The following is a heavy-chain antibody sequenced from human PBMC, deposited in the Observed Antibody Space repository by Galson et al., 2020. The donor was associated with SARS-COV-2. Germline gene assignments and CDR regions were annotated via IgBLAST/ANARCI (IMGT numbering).Heavy chain of an antibody. CDR2: IHYNGHP. CDR3: AREAAGYYYYGLDV. Sequence: QTLSLTCSVSGGPIRDRNYYWDWIRQSPGKGLEWIGTIHYNGHPYYNPSLQSRVTLSVDTSKNQFSLNLSSVNATDAAIYYCAREAAGYYYYGLDVWGQGTTVTVAS. CDR1: GGPIRDRNYY. D-gene: IGHD6-13*01. V-gene: IGHV4-39*02. J-gene: IGHJ6*02.